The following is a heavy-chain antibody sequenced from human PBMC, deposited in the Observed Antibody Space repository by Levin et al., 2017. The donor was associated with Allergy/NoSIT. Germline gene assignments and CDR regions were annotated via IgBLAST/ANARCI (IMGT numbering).Heavy chain of an antibody. V-gene: IGHV3-48*03. D-gene: IGHD3-3*01. CDR3: ARQLGNFWSGYNYFDY. Sequence: SCAASGFTFSSYEMNWVRQAPGKGLEWVSYISSSGSTIYYADSVKGRFTISGDNAKNSLYLQMNSLRAEDTAVYYCARQLGNFWSGYNYFDYWGQGTLVTVSS. CDR2: ISSSGSTI. J-gene: IGHJ4*02. CDR1: GFTFSSYE.